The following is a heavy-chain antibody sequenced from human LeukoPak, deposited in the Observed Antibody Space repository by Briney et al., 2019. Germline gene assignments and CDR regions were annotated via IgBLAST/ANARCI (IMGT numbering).Heavy chain of an antibody. J-gene: IGHJ3*02. Sequence: GGSLRLSCVVSGFTVRNNHVSWVRQAPGKGLEWVSLIYNDGNTYYADSVKGRFTISRDNAKNSLYLQMNSLRAEDTAVYYCAREGLPAATDAFDIWGQGTMVTVSS. D-gene: IGHD2-2*01. CDR1: GFTVRNNH. V-gene: IGHV3-66*01. CDR3: AREGLPAATDAFDI. CDR2: IYNDGNT.